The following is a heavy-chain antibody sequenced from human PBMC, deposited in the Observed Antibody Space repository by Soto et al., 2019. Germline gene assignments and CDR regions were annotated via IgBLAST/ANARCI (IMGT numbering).Heavy chain of an antibody. CDR1: GYTFTSYG. J-gene: IGHJ6*02. CDR3: ARDGDSGGYFYYSGMDV. Sequence: QVQLVQSGAEVKKPGASVKVSCKASGYTFTSYGISWVRQAPGQGLEWMGWISAYNGNTNYAQKLQGRVTMTTDTSTSTAYMELRRLRSDDTAVYYCARDGDSGGYFYYSGMDVWGQGTTVTVSS. D-gene: IGHD3-22*01. V-gene: IGHV1-18*04. CDR2: ISAYNGNT.